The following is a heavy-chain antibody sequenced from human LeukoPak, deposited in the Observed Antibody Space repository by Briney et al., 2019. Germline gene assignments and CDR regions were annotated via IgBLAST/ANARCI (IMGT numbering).Heavy chain of an antibody. D-gene: IGHD3-3*01. Sequence: ASVKVSCKASRYTFTTYDINWVRQATGQGLEWMGWMNPDSGDTGYAQKFQGRVTMTRNTSISTAYLELSSLTSDDTAVYYCARGQRSTLFGVAVEDWGQGSLVTVSS. CDR2: MNPDSGDT. CDR3: ARGQRSTLFGVAVED. J-gene: IGHJ4*02. V-gene: IGHV1-8*01. CDR1: RYTFTTYD.